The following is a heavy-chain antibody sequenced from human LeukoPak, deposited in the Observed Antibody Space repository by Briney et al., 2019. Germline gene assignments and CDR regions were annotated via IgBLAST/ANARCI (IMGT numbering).Heavy chain of an antibody. CDR2: INHSRST. CDR3: ARVSWGY. CDR1: GGSFSGYY. D-gene: IGHD7-27*01. J-gene: IGHJ4*02. Sequence: KPSETLSLTCAVYGGSFSGYYWSWIRQPPGKGLEWIGEINHSRSTNYNPSLKSRVTISADTSKYQFSLKLSSVTAADTAVYYCARVSWGYWGQGTLVTVSS. V-gene: IGHV4-34*01.